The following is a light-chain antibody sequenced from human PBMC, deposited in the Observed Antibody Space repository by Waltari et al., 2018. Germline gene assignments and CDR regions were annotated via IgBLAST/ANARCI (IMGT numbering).Light chain of an antibody. V-gene: IGLV3-1*01. CDR1: KLGDKY. J-gene: IGLJ2*01. CDR3: QAWDSSTVV. Sequence: SYELTQPPSVSVSPGQTASIPCSGDKLGDKYACWYQQKPGQSPVLVIYQDSKRPSGSPKRFSGSNSGNTATLTISGTQAMDEADYYCQAWDSSTVVFGGGTKLT. CDR2: QDS.